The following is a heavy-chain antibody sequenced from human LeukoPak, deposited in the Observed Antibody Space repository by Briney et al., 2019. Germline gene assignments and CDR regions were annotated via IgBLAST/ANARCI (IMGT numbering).Heavy chain of an antibody. J-gene: IGHJ4*02. D-gene: IGHD5-12*01. Sequence: SQTLSLTCAISGDSVTSNSAAWNWIRQSPSRSLQWLWRTYYRSKWYIVYAVSVKSRMTINSDTSKNQFSLQLNSVTPDDTAVYYCARSQWATIYGFDSWGQGTPVTVSS. CDR1: GDSVTSNSAA. CDR3: ARSQWATIYGFDS. CDR2: TYYRSKWYI. V-gene: IGHV6-1*01.